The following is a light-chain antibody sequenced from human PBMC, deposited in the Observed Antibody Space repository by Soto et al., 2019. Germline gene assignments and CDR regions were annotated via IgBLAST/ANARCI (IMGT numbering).Light chain of an antibody. Sequence: DTMLTQSPGTLALSPGEGATLSCRASQSLSGRYLAWYQQKPGQAPRLLIYGASTRATGIPDRFSGSGSGTDFTLTISRLEPEDFAVYYCQQYGSSGTFGQGTKVDIK. V-gene: IGKV3-20*01. J-gene: IGKJ1*01. CDR2: GAS. CDR3: QQYGSSGT. CDR1: QSLSGRY.